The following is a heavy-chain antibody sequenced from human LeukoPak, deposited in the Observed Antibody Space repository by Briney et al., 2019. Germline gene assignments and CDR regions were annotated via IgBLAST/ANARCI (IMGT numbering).Heavy chain of an antibody. Sequence: GGSLRLSCAASGFTFSSHGMHWVRQAPGKGLEWVSVIWYDGSKKYHADSVKGRFTISRDNSKNTLYLQMNSLRAEDTAVYYCARDLLGYSYDAYYFDFWGQGTLVTVSS. V-gene: IGHV3-33*01. CDR2: IWYDGSKK. CDR1: GFTFSSHG. CDR3: ARDLLGYSYDAYYFDF. D-gene: IGHD5-18*01. J-gene: IGHJ4*02.